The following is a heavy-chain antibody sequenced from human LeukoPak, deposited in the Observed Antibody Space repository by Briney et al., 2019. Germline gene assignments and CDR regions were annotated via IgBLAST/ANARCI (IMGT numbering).Heavy chain of an antibody. CDR3: VRAGPGYYASGNYENWFDP. Sequence: SETLSLTCTVSGGSISSSSYYWGWIRQPPGKGLEWIGSIYYSGSTYYNPSLKSRVTISVDTSKNQFSLKLSSVTAADTAVYYCVRAGPGYYASGNYENWFDPWGQGTLVTVSS. CDR2: IYYSGST. V-gene: IGHV4-39*01. D-gene: IGHD3-10*01. J-gene: IGHJ5*02. CDR1: GGSISSSSYY.